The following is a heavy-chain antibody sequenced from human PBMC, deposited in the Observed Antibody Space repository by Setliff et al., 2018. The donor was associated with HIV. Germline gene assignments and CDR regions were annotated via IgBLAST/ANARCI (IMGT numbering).Heavy chain of an antibody. V-gene: IGHV4-59*01. CDR1: GGSISDNY. Sequence: PSETLSLTCTVSGGSISDNYWSWLRQSPGKGLEWLGYINHRGTTEYNPSLRSRVTISVDTSKNQFSLKLNSVTAADTAVYFCARLEEAVNGGGFDPWGPGTLVTSPQ. D-gene: IGHD7-27*01. J-gene: IGHJ5*02. CDR3: ARLEEAVNGGGFDP. CDR2: INHRGTT.